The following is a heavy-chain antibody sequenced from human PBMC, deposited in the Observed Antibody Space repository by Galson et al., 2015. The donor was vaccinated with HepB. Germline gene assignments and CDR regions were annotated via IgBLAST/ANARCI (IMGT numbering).Heavy chain of an antibody. CDR2: IQQDGSQK. D-gene: IGHD1-26*01. CDR3: AKDTYSGTYYPFFDY. CDR1: GFTFSSYW. J-gene: IGHJ4*02. V-gene: IGHV3-7*03. Sequence: SLRLSCAASGFTFSSYWMSWVRQAPGKRLEWVANIQQDGSQKYHVDSVRGRFTISRDNAKNTLYLQMNRLRAEDTAVYYCAKDTYSGTYYPFFDYWGQGTLVTVSS.